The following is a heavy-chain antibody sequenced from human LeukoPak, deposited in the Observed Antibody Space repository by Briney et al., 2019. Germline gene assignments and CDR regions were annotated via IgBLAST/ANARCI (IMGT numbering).Heavy chain of an antibody. CDR2: ISYDGSNK. Sequence: PGGSLRLSCAASGFTFNNYAMSWVRQAPGKGLEWVAVISYDGSNKYYADSVKGRFTISRDNSKNTLYLQMNSLRAEDTAVYYCAKDSYGSGTVLDFDYWGQGTLVTVSS. J-gene: IGHJ4*02. CDR3: AKDSYGSGTVLDFDY. D-gene: IGHD3-10*01. CDR1: GFTFNNYA. V-gene: IGHV3-30*18.